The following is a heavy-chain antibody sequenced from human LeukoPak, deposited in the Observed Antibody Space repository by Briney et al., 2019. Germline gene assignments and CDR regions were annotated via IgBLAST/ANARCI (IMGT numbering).Heavy chain of an antibody. D-gene: IGHD5-12*01. CDR1: GGSISGYD. J-gene: IGHJ6*02. CDR2: LYGSATI. CDR3: AREARLASAAGLDV. Sequence: SETLSLTCNVFGGSISGYDWSWIRQPAGKGLEWIGRLYGSATIKYNPSLRSRLSLSGDTSKNQFSLKLSSVTAADTAVYYCAREARLASAAGLDVWGQGTMVTVS. V-gene: IGHV4-4*07.